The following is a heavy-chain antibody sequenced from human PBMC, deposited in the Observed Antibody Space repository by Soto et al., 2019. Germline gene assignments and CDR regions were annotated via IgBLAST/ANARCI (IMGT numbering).Heavy chain of an antibody. D-gene: IGHD4-17*01. Sequence: PGGSLRLSCAASGFTFSTYWMYWVRQAPGKGLVWVSRTNSDGSDTSYADSVKGRFTISRDNAKNTLYVQMNSLRAGDTAVYYCAKARSGDRYYFDFWGQGTLVTVSS. CDR3: AKARSGDRYYFDF. V-gene: IGHV3-74*01. J-gene: IGHJ4*02. CDR2: TNSDGSDT. CDR1: GFTFSTYW.